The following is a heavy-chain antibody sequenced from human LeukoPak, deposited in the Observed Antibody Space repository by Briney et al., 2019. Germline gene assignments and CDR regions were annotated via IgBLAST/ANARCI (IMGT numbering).Heavy chain of an antibody. Sequence: SETLSLTCTVSGGSISSYYWSWIRQPPGKGLEWIGYIYYSGSTNYNPSLKSRVTISVDTSKNQFSLKLSSVTAADTAVYYCARDSALGVLDYWGQGTLVTVSS. CDR1: GGSISSYY. CDR3: ARDSALGVLDY. V-gene: IGHV4-59*01. D-gene: IGHD3-10*01. J-gene: IGHJ4*02. CDR2: IYYSGST.